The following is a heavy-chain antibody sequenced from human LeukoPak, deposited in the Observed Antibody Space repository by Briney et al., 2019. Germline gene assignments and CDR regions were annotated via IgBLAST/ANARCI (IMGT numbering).Heavy chain of an antibody. CDR3: ARDQSVRGWGGSFDY. J-gene: IGHJ4*02. D-gene: IGHD6-19*01. CDR1: GGSISSGGYY. V-gene: IGHV4-61*08. Sequence: SQTLSLTCTVSGGSISSGGYYWSWIRQPPGKGLEWIGYIYYSGSTNYNPSLKSRVTISVDTSKNQFSLKLSSVTAADTAVYYCARDQSVRGWGGSFDYWGQGTLVTVSS. CDR2: IYYSGST.